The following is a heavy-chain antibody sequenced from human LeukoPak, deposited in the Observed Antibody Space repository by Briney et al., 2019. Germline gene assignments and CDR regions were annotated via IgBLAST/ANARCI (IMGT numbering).Heavy chain of an antibody. D-gene: IGHD2-8*01. J-gene: IGHJ5*02. Sequence: SETLSLTCTVSGASISSDDYYWSWIRQPPGNGLEWIGYIYNSGTTYYNPSLKSRLTISIDTSKNQFSLKLSSVTAADTALYYCARAPVITNSWYWFDRWGQGTLVTVSS. CDR3: ARAPVITNSWYWFDR. CDR1: GASISSDDYY. V-gene: IGHV4-30-4*08. CDR2: IYNSGTT.